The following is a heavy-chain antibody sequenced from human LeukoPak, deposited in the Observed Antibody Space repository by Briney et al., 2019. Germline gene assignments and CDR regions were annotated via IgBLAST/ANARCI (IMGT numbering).Heavy chain of an antibody. J-gene: IGHJ4*02. Sequence: ASVKVSCKASGYTFTSYYMHWVRQAPGQGLEWMGIINPNGGSTSYAQKFQGRVTMTRDTSTSTVYMELSSLRSEDTAVYYCARDGVWDSSGPKLDGDSLAPDYWGQGTLVTVSS. CDR1: GYTFTSYY. V-gene: IGHV1-46*01. CDR2: INPNGGST. CDR3: ARDGVWDSSGPKLDGDSLAPDY. D-gene: IGHD6-19*01.